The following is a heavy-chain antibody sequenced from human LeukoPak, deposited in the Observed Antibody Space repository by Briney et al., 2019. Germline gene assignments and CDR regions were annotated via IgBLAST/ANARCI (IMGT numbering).Heavy chain of an antibody. V-gene: IGHV1-2*02. CDR1: GYTFTDYY. CDR3: ARSWIGRAVAGKGEFDY. Sequence: GASVKVSCKASGYTFTDYYMHWVRQAPGQGLEWMGWINPNSGGTNYAQKFQGRVTMTRDTSISTAYMELSRLRSDDTAVYYCARSWIGRAVAGKGEFDYWGQGTLVTVSS. J-gene: IGHJ4*02. CDR2: INPNSGGT. D-gene: IGHD6-19*01.